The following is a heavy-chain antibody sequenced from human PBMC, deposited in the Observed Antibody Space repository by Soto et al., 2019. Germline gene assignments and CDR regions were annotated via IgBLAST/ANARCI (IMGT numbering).Heavy chain of an antibody. Sequence: SETLSLTCTVSGGSISSGGYYWSWIRQHPGKGLEWIGYIYYSGSTNYNPSLKSRVTISVDTSKNQFSLKLSSVTAADTAVYYCSRRYGDAVYYRGQGTLVTVSS. D-gene: IGHD4-17*01. J-gene: IGHJ4*02. CDR3: SRRYGDAVYY. CDR2: IYYSGST. CDR1: GGSISSGGYY. V-gene: IGHV4-61*08.